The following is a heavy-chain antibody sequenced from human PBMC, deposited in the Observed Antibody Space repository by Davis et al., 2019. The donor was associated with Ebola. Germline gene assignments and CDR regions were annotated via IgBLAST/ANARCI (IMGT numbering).Heavy chain of an antibody. V-gene: IGHV3-49*03. CDR2: IRSKAYGGTT. Sequence: GESLKISCTASGFTFGDYAMSWFRQAPGKGLEWVGFIRSKAYGGTTEYAASVKGRFTISRDDSKSIAYLQMNSLKTEDTAVYYCTRGITGTTGYYYYGMDVWGKGTTVTVSS. D-gene: IGHD1-7*01. CDR1: GFTFGDYA. J-gene: IGHJ6*04. CDR3: TRGITGTTGYYYYGMDV.